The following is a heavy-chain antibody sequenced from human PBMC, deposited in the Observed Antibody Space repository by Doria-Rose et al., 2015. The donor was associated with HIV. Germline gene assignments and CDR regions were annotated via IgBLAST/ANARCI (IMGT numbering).Heavy chain of an antibody. CDR2: ISGYNGNT. V-gene: IGHV1-18*01. J-gene: IGHJ4*02. Sequence: CKTSGYTFINYGVSWVRQAPGQGLEWMGWISGYNGNTNYAQKFLGRVTMTTDTSTSTGYMDLRSLRSDDTAVYYCVRDPPYFYDSRGFLPAYWGQGTLVTVSP. D-gene: IGHD3-22*01. CDR3: VRDPPYFYDSRGFLPAY. CDR1: GYTFINYG.